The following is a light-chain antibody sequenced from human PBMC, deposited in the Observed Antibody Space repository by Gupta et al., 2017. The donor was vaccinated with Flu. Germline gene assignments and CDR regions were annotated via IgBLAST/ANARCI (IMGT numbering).Light chain of an antibody. Sequence: SALTQPPSVSGSPGQSVTISCTGTSGDVGSNNHVSWYQQPPATAHNLMLYEVSNRPSGVPGRFSGSKSGNTASLTISGLQAEDEADYYCSSYTSTSTYVFGTGTKVTVL. CDR2: EVS. J-gene: IGLJ1*01. CDR1: SGDVGSNNH. V-gene: IGLV2-18*02. CDR3: SSYTSTSTYV.